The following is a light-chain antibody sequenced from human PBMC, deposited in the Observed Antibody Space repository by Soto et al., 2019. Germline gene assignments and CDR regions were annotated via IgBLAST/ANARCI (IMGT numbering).Light chain of an antibody. V-gene: IGKV3-15*01. CDR3: QQYNNWPGT. CDR2: GAS. J-gene: IGKJ1*01. Sequence: EIVMSQSPATLSVTPGERATLSCRASQSVSSNLAWYQQKPGQAPRLLIYGASTRATGIPARFSGSGSGTEFTLTISSLQSEDFAVYYCQQYNNWPGTFGQGTMVHIK. CDR1: QSVSSN.